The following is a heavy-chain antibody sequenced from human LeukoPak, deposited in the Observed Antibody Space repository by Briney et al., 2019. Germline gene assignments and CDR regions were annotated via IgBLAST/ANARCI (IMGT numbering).Heavy chain of an antibody. V-gene: IGHV4-4*09. J-gene: IGHJ5*02. CDR3: ARLLMPPDYDFWSGSDWFDP. CDR1: GGSSSSDY. D-gene: IGHD3-3*01. CDR2: IYTSGST. Sequence: SETLSLTCTVSGGSSSSDYWSWIRQPPGKGLEWIGYIYTSGSTHYNPSLKSRATISVDTSKNHFSLKLSSVPAADTAVYSCARLLMPPDYDFWSGSDWFDPWGQGTLVTVSS.